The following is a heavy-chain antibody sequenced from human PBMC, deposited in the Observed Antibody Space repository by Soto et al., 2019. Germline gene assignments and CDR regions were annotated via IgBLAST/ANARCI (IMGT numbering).Heavy chain of an antibody. J-gene: IGHJ4*02. Sequence: QVLLVQSGAEVKKPGASVQISCKASGYTFTTYDMHWVRQAPGQRLEWMGSINANNGNPKYSQRFQGRATFTRDTSATTGYMDLSSLISEDTAVYHCVVSSGWWAFPYWGQGTLVTVPS. V-gene: IGHV1-3*01. CDR2: INANNGNP. CDR1: GYTFTTYD. D-gene: IGHD6-13*01. CDR3: VVSSGWWAFPY.